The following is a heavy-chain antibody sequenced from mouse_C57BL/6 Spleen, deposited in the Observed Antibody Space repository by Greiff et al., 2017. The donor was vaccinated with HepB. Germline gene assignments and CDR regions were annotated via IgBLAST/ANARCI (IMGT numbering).Heavy chain of an antibody. CDR3: ARDRYGSSFDY. J-gene: IGHJ2*01. V-gene: IGHV14-2*01. CDR1: GFNFKDYY. Sequence: EVQLQQSGAELVKPGASVKLSCTASGFNFKDYYMHWVKQRTEQGLEWIGRIDPEDGDTKYAPKFQGKATITADTSSNTAYLQLSSLTSEDTAVYYCARDRYGSSFDYWGQGTTLTVSS. D-gene: IGHD1-1*01. CDR2: IDPEDGDT.